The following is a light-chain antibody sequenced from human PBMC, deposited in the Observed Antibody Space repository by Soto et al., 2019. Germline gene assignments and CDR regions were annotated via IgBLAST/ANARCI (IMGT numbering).Light chain of an antibody. CDR1: QSVSSN. CDR3: QQYNNWPPKT. CDR2: GAS. Sequence: EIVMTQSPATLSVSPGERATLSCRASQSVSSNLAWYQQKPGQAPRLLIYGASTRATGIPARFSGSEYGTEFTLTISSLQSEDFAVYYCQQYNNWPPKTFGGGTKVEIK. J-gene: IGKJ4*01. V-gene: IGKV3-15*01.